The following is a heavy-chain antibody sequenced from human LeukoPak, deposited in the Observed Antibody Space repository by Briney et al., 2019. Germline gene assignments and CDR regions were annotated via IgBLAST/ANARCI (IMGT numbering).Heavy chain of an antibody. Sequence: GGSLRLSCAASGFTFSSYAMHWVRQAPGKGLEWVAVISYDGSNKYYADSVKGRFTISRDNSKNTLYLQMNSLRAEDTAVYYCAREGGGDCSFDYWGQGTLVTVSS. J-gene: IGHJ4*02. CDR2: ISYDGSNK. V-gene: IGHV3-30-3*01. D-gene: IGHD2-21*02. CDR3: AREGGGDCSFDY. CDR1: GFTFSSYA.